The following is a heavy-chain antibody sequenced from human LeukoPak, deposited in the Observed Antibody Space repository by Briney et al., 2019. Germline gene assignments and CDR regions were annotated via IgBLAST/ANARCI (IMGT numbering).Heavy chain of an antibody. Sequence: GGSLRLSCAASGFTFNSYAMNWVRQAPGKGLEWVSAISGSGGSTYYADSVKGRFTISRDNSKNTLYLQMNSLRAEVTAVYYCAKVLSGYYDRIFDYWGQGTLVTVSS. D-gene: IGHD3-3*01. J-gene: IGHJ4*02. CDR2: ISGSGGST. CDR1: GFTFNSYA. CDR3: AKVLSGYYDRIFDY. V-gene: IGHV3-23*01.